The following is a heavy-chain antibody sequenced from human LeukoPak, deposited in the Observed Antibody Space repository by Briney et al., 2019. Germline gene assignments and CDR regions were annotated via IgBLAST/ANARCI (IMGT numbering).Heavy chain of an antibody. CDR2: INPNSGGT. V-gene: IGHV1-2*02. Sequence: GASVKVSCKASGYTFTGYYMHWVRQAPGQGLEWMGWINPNSGGTNYAQKFQGRVTMTRDTSISTAYMELSRLRSDDTAVYYCARGPSNFYDFWSGYYDYWGQGTLVIVSS. D-gene: IGHD3-3*01. J-gene: IGHJ4*02. CDR3: ARGPSNFYDFWSGYYDY. CDR1: GYTFTGYY.